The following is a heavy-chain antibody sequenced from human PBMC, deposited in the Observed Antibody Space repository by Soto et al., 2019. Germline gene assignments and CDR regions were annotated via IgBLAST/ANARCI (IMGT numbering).Heavy chain of an antibody. CDR1: GGSISSSNW. CDR2: IYHSGST. CDR3: ARDPIIFEAGGDGFDP. Sequence: QVQLQESGPGLVKPSGTLSLTCAVSGGSISSSNWWSWVRQPPGKGVEWIGEIYHSGSTNYNPSLKRRVTISGEKYKNQLSLKLSSVTAADAAVYYCARDPIIFEAGGDGFDPWGQGTLVTVSS. D-gene: IGHD3-3*01. V-gene: IGHV4-4*02. J-gene: IGHJ5*02.